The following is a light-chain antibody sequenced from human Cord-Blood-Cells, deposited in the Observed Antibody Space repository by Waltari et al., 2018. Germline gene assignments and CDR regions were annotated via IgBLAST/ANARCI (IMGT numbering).Light chain of an antibody. CDR1: QSISSY. CDR2: AAS. J-gene: IGKJ1*01. V-gene: IGKV1-39*01. CDR3: QQSDNTPRT. Sequence: DIQMTQSPSSLSASVGDRVTITCRASQSISSYLNWYQQKPGKAPKLLIYAASSLQSGVPSRFSGSGSGTDFTLTISSLQPEDFATYYCQQSDNTPRTFGRGTKVEIK.